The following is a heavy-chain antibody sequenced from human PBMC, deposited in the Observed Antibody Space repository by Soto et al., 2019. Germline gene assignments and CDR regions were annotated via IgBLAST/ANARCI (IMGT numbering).Heavy chain of an antibody. CDR3: ARDIKLAAADPPLYGMDG. D-gene: IGHD6-13*01. Sequence: ASVKVSCKASGYTFTSYGISWVRQAPGQGLEWMGWISAYNGNTDYAQKLQGRVTMTTDTSTSTAYMGLRSLRSDYTAVYYCARDIKLAAADPPLYGMDGWGQGTTVTVSS. CDR2: ISAYNGNT. CDR1: GYTFTSYG. J-gene: IGHJ6*02. V-gene: IGHV1-18*01.